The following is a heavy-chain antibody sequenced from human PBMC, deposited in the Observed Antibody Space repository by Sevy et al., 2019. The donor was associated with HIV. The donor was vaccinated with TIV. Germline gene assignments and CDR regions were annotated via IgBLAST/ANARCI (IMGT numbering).Heavy chain of an antibody. CDR1: GYTLTELS. CDR3: ASTRDYYDSRGYYFDY. CDR2: FDPEDGKT. D-gene: IGHD3-22*01. V-gene: IGHV1-24*01. J-gene: IGHJ4*02. Sequence: ASVKVSCKVSGYTLTELSRHWVRQAPGKGLEWLVTFDPEDGKTIYAQNFQGRVTMTDDTSTDTTYMELSSLGSEDTAVYYCASTRDYYDSRGYYFDYWGQGTLVTVSS.